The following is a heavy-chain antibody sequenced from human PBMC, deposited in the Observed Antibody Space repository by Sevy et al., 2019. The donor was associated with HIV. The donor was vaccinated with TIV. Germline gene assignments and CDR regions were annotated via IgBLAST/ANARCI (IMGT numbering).Heavy chain of an antibody. Sequence: SETLSLTCTVSGGSISSYYWSWIRQPAGKGLEWIGRIYTSGSTNYNPSLKSRVTMSVDTSKNQFPLKLSSVTAADTAVYYCARETYYYDSSGYRGPFDYWGQGTLVTVSS. CDR1: GGSISSYY. CDR2: IYTSGST. V-gene: IGHV4-4*07. D-gene: IGHD3-22*01. CDR3: ARETYYYDSSGYRGPFDY. J-gene: IGHJ4*02.